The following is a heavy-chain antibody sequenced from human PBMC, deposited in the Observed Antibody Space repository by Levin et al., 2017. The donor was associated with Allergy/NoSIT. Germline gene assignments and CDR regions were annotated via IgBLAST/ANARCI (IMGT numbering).Heavy chain of an antibody. V-gene: IGHV4-39*01. CDR3: ARLFARGDYFDN. D-gene: IGHD3-10*01. CDR2: IYYSGST. J-gene: IGHJ4*02. CDR1: RASMSSSSNY. Sequence: PSETLSLTCNVSRASMSSSSNYWAWIRQPPGKGLEWIGSIYYSGSTFYNPSLNSRPTISVDRSRSQFSLSLDSVTAADTAVYFCARLFARGDYFDNWGRGTLVTVSS.